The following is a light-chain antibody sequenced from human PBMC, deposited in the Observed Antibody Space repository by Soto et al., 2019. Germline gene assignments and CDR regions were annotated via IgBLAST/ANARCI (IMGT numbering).Light chain of an antibody. CDR1: SSNIGSNY. CDR2: RNN. Sequence: QSVLTQPPSASGTPGQRVTISCSGSSSNIGSNYVYWYQQLPGTAPKLLIYRNNQRPSGVPDRFSGSKSGTSASLAISGLRYEDEGDYYCAAWDESLSGVVFGGGTQLTVL. J-gene: IGLJ2*01. CDR3: AAWDESLSGVV. V-gene: IGLV1-47*01.